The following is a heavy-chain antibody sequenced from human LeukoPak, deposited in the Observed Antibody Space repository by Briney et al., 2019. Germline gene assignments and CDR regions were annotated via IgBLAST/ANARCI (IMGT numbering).Heavy chain of an antibody. Sequence: GGSLRLSCAASGFTFSTYAMSWVRQAPGKGLEWVSAISGSGGSTYYADSVKGRFTISRDNSKNTLYLQMNSLRAEDTAVYYCAKQGVGYYYYMDVWGKGTTVTVSS. J-gene: IGHJ6*03. D-gene: IGHD3-16*01. CDR3: AKQGVGYYYYMDV. CDR1: GFTFSTYA. V-gene: IGHV3-23*01. CDR2: ISGSGGST.